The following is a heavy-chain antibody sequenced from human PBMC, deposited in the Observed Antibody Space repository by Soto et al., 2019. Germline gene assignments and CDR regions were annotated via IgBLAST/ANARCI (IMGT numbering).Heavy chain of an antibody. CDR2: INAGNGNT. V-gene: IGHV1-3*01. J-gene: IGHJ4*02. CDR1: GYTFTNFA. Sequence: GASVKVSCKASGYTFTNFAMHWVRQAPGQRLEWMGWINAGNGNTKYSQKFQGRVSITRDTSANTACMELSSLRSEDTAVYYCARVTGYYAPDYWGQGTLVTVSS. D-gene: IGHD3-9*01. CDR3: ARVTGYYAPDY.